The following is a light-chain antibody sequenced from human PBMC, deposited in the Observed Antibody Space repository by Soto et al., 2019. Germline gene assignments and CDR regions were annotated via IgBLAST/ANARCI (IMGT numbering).Light chain of an antibody. Sequence: EIVLTQSPGTLSLSPGERATLSCRASHSVSSRYLAGYQQKPGQAPRLLIYGASSRATGIPDRFSGSGSGTDFTLTISRLEPEDFAVYYCQQYGSSPPYTFGQGTKLEIK. CDR1: HSVSSRY. CDR2: GAS. CDR3: QQYGSSPPYT. V-gene: IGKV3-20*01. J-gene: IGKJ2*01.